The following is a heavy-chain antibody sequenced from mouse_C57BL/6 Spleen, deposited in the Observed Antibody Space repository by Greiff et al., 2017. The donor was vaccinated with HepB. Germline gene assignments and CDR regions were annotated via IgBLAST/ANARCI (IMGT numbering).Heavy chain of an antibody. D-gene: IGHD2-4*01. CDR2: IDPETGGT. CDR3: TRGGLEGAWFAY. V-gene: IGHV1-15*01. Sequence: QVQLQQSGAELVRPGASVTLSCKASGYTFTDYEMHWVKQTPVHGLEWIGAIDPETGGTAYNQKFKGKAILTADKSSSTAYMELRSLTSEDSAVYCCTRGGLEGAWFAYWGQGTLVTVSA. J-gene: IGHJ3*01. CDR1: GYTFTDYE.